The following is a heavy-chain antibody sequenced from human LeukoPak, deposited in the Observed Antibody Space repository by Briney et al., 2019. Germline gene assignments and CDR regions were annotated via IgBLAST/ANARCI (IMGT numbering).Heavy chain of an antibody. J-gene: IGHJ5*02. CDR3: ARRIAAAPVSWFDP. CDR1: GGSISSGSYY. CDR2: IYTSGST. Sequence: SQTLSLTCTVSGGSISSGSYYWSWIRQPAGKGLEWIGRIYTSGSTNYNPSLKSRVTISVDTSKNQFSLKLSSVTAADTAVYYCARRIAAAPVSWFDPWGQGTLVTVSS. D-gene: IGHD6-13*01. V-gene: IGHV4-61*02.